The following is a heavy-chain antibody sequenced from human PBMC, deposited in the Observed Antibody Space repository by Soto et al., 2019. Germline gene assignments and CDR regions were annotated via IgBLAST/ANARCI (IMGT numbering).Heavy chain of an antibody. D-gene: IGHD3-9*01. V-gene: IGHV4-30-4*01. CDR3: ARDHYVYDILTGYGYYYGMYV. J-gene: IGHJ6*02. CDR1: GGSISSGDYY. Sequence: SETLSLTCSVSGGSISSGDYYWSWIRQPPGKGLEWIGYIYYSGSTYYNPSLKSRVTISVDTSKNQFSLKLSSVTAADTAVYYCARDHYVYDILTGYGYYYGMYVWGQGTTVTVS. CDR2: IYYSGST.